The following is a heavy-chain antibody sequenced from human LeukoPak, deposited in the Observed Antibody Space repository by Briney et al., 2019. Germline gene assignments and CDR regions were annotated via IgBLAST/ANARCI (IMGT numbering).Heavy chain of an antibody. CDR3: YYASGSYP. V-gene: IGHV3-66*01. Sequence: GGTLRLSCAASGFTFSSYGMSWVRQAPGKGLERVSLIYTGGSTYYADSVKGRFIISRDNSKNTVDLQMNSLRVEDTANYYCYYASGSYPWGQGTLVTVSS. CDR1: GFTFSSYG. J-gene: IGHJ5*02. CDR2: IYTGGST. D-gene: IGHD3-10*01.